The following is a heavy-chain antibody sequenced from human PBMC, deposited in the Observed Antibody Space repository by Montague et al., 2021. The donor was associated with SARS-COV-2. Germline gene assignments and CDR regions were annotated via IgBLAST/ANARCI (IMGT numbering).Heavy chain of an antibody. Sequence: SETLSLTCTVSGGSISTYHYWGWILHPPGEGLVWIGGIFFCGSTYYNTSLNSRVTISVDTSMNHFSLKLSSVTAADTAVYYCARDQGVYCSGGIFYNFDYWGQGTLVTVSS. D-gene: IGHD2-15*01. V-gene: IGHV4-39*02. CDR2: IFFCGST. CDR1: GGSISTYHY. CDR3: ARDQGVYCSGGIFYNFDY. J-gene: IGHJ4*02.